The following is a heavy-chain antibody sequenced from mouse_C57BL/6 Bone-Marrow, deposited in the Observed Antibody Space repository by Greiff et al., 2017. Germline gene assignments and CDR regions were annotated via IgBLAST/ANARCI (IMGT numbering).Heavy chain of an antibody. Sequence: DVMLVESGGDLVKPGGSLKLSCAASGFTFSSYGMSWVRQTPDKRLEWVATISSGGSYTYYPDRVKGRFTISRDNAKNTLYLQMSSLKSEDTAMYYCARHSIYDDYDPDYWGQGTTLTVSS. D-gene: IGHD2-4*01. CDR2: ISSGGSYT. CDR3: ARHSIYDDYDPDY. V-gene: IGHV5-6*02. CDR1: GFTFSSYG. J-gene: IGHJ2*01.